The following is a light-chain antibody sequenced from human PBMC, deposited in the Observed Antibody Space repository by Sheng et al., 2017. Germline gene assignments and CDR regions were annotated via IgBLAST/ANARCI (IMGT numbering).Light chain of an antibody. CDR2: KTS. Sequence: DIQMTQSPFTLSASVGDRVTITCRASQSVGVWLAWYQQKPGKAPKLLIYKTSNLESGVPSRFSGSGSGTEFALTISRLAPEDSALYYCQQYGSSPPLTFGGGTKVEIK. J-gene: IGKJ4*01. CDR1: QSVGVW. V-gene: IGKV1-5*03. CDR3: QQYGSSPPLT.